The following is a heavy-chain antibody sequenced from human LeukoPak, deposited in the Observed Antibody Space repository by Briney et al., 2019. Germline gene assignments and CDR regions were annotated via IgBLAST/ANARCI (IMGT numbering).Heavy chain of an antibody. D-gene: IGHD3-10*01. CDR2: INHSGYT. J-gene: IGHJ4*02. Sequence: TSETLSLTCTVSGGSISTFYWSWFRQPPGKRLEWIGYINHSGYTDYNPSLKSRVTISVDTSKNQFSLKLSSVTAADTAVYYCAREGVTDYFDYWGQGTLVTVSS. V-gene: IGHV4-59*01. CDR3: AREGVTDYFDY. CDR1: GGSISTFY.